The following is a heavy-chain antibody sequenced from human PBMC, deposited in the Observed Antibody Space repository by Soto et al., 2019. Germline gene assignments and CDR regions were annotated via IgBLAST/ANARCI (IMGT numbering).Heavy chain of an antibody. Sequence: QVQLQESGPGLVKPWETLSLTCTVSGGSISSYYWSWIRQPPGKGLEWIGYIYYSGSTNYNPSLKSRVTISVDTSKNQFSLKLSSVTAADTAVYYCARSYGDAFDIWGQGTMVTVSS. V-gene: IGHV4-59*01. CDR3: ARSYGDAFDI. D-gene: IGHD4-17*01. J-gene: IGHJ3*02. CDR1: GGSISSYY. CDR2: IYYSGST.